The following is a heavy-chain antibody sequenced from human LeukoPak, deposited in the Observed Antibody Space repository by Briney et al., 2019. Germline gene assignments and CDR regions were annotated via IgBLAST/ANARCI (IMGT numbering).Heavy chain of an antibody. J-gene: IGHJ4*02. Sequence: GVSLRRSCAASGFSFSSYGMHWVRQAPGKGLEWVAVIWYDGSNKYYGDSVKGRFTISRDNSKTTLYLQMNSLRAEDTAVYYCARLRSGWYSSLDYWGQGTLVTVSS. D-gene: IGHD6-19*01. CDR3: ARLRSGWYSSLDY. CDR2: IWYDGSNK. V-gene: IGHV3-33*01. CDR1: GFSFSSYG.